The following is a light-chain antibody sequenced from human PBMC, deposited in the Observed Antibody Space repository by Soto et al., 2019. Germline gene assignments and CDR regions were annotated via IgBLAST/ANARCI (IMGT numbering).Light chain of an antibody. J-gene: IGKJ3*01. CDR1: QGISSY. V-gene: IGKV1-9*01. CDR2: KAS. CDR3: QQRHNLPHT. Sequence: DIQLTQSPSFLSASVGDRVTITCRASQGISSYLAWYQQKPGKAPNLLIYKASRLESGVPSRFSGSGSGTDFTFTISSLQPEDIATYYCQQRHNLPHTFGPGTKVDIK.